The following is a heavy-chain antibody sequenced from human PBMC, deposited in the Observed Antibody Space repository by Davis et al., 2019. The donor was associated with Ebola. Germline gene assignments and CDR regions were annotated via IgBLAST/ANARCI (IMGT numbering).Heavy chain of an antibody. D-gene: IGHD1-26*01. CDR1: GFTFSSYS. J-gene: IGHJ3*02. CDR2: ISSRSSYI. V-gene: IGHV3-21*01. CDR3: ASHHANSGSYSAHIDI. Sequence: GESLKISCAASGFTFSSYSMNWVRQAPGKGLEWVSSISSRSSYINYADSVKGRFTISRDNAKNSLYLQMNSLRAEDTAVYYCASHHANSGSYSAHIDIWGQGTMVTVSS.